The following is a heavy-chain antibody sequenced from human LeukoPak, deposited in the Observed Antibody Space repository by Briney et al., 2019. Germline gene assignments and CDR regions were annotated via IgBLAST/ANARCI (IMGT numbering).Heavy chain of an antibody. CDR1: AGSISSGGYY. CDR2: IYYSGST. V-gene: IGHV4-31*03. D-gene: IGHD6-19*01. Sequence: PSETLSLTRTVSAGSISSGGYYWSWIRQHPGKGLEWIGYIYYSGSTYYNPSLKSRVTISVDTSKNQFSLKLSSVTAADTAVYYCARDSGGWFYFDYWGQGTLVTVSS. CDR3: ARDSGGWFYFDY. J-gene: IGHJ4*02.